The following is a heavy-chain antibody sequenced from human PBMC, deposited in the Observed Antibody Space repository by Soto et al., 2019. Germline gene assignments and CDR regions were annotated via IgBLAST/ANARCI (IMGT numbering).Heavy chain of an antibody. CDR2: IIPIFGTA. CDR3: ARAAYYYDSSGYYLPY. Sequence: SVKVSCKASGGTFSSYAITWVRQAPGQGLEWMGGIIPIFGTANYAQKFQGRVTITADESTSTAYMELSSLRSEDTAVYYCARAAYYYDSSGYYLPYWGQGTLVTVSS. V-gene: IGHV1-69*13. CDR1: GGTFSSYA. D-gene: IGHD3-22*01. J-gene: IGHJ4*02.